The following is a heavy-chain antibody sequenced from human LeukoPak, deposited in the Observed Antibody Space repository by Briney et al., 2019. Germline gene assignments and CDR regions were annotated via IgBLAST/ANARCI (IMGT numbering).Heavy chain of an antibody. D-gene: IGHD3-22*01. Sequence: GGSLRLSCAASGFTFSSYSMSWIRQAPGKGLEWISYISSSGSSSGTSGSIIYYADSVKGRFTISRDNAKNSLYLQMNSLRAEDTAVYYCARDQYYFDSSGYYFKYWGQGTLVTVSS. J-gene: IGHJ4*02. CDR2: ISSSGSSSGTSGSII. CDR3: ARDQYYFDSSGYYFKY. CDR1: GFTFSSYS. V-gene: IGHV3-48*04.